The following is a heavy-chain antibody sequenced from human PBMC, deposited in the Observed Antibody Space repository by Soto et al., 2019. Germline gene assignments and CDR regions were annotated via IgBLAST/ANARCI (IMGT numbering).Heavy chain of an antibody. Sequence: GGSLRLSCAASGFTFSSYAMSWVRQAPGKGLEWVSAISGSGGSTYYADSVKGRFTISRDNSKNTLYLQMNSLRAEDTAVYYCAKDLRPVWFGELRYYYGMDVWGQGTTVTVSS. CDR1: GFTFSSYA. V-gene: IGHV3-23*01. CDR2: ISGSGGST. D-gene: IGHD3-10*01. J-gene: IGHJ6*02. CDR3: AKDLRPVWFGELRYYYGMDV.